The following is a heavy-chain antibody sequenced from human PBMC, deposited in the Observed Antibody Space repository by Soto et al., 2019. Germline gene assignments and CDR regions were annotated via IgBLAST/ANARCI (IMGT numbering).Heavy chain of an antibody. Sequence: ASVKVSCKTSGYTFTNFAVNWVRQAAGQGLEWMGWMSPNSENKGYAQKFQGSLSMTRDTSITTAYMELSSLTFEDTAVYYCARGFGSGWNTGRYNWFAFWGQGTQVTVSS. CDR1: GYTFTNFA. V-gene: IGHV1-8*01. CDR2: MSPNSENK. J-gene: IGHJ5*01. D-gene: IGHD6-25*01. CDR3: ARGFGSGWNTGRYNWFAF.